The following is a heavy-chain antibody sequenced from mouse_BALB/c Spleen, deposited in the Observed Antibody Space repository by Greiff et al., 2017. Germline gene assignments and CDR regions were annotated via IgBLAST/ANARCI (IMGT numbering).Heavy chain of an antibody. CDR3: GNYGFAY. J-gene: IGHJ3*01. Sequence: VQLVESGGGLVKPGGSLKLSCAASGFTFSDYYMYWVRQTPEKRLEWVATISDGGSYTYYPDSVKGRFTISRDNAKNNLYLQMSSLKSEDTAMYYCGNYGFAYWGQGTLVTVSA. D-gene: IGHD2-1*01. CDR1: GFTFSDYY. CDR2: ISDGGSYT. V-gene: IGHV5-4*02.